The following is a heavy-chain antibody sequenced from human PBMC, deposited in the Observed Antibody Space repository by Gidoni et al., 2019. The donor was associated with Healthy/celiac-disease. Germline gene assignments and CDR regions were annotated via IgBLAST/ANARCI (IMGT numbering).Heavy chain of an antibody. D-gene: IGHD2-15*01. V-gene: IGHV3-73*01. CDR2: IRSKANSYAT. CDR1: GFPFSGSA. Sequence: EVQLVESGGGLVQPGGSLNLSCAASGFPFSGSAMHWVRQASGKGLEWVGRIRSKANSYATAYAASVKGRFTISRDDSKNTAYLQMNSLKTEDTAVYYCTRRPVVGSQYYGMDVWGQGTTVTVSS. J-gene: IGHJ6*02. CDR3: TRRPVVGSQYYGMDV.